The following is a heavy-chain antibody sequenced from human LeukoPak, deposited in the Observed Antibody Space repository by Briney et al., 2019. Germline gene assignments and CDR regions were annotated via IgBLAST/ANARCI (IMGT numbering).Heavy chain of an antibody. J-gene: IGHJ4*02. D-gene: IGHD2-2*01. CDR1: GYTFTSYY. Sequence: GASVKVSCKASGYTFTSYYMHWVRQAPGQGLEWMGWINPNSGGTNYAQKFQGRVTMTRDTSISTAYMELSRLRSDDTAVYYCARVIPGYQLLPFDYWGQGTLVTVSS. CDR3: ARVIPGYQLLPFDY. CDR2: INPNSGGT. V-gene: IGHV1-2*02.